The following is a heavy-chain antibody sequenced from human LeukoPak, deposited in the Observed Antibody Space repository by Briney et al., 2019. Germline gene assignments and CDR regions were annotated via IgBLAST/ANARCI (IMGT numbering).Heavy chain of an antibody. D-gene: IGHD2-21*02. CDR3: ALIEGDDFLDN. CDR2: ISAYTGNT. CDR1: DNIFPKFG. V-gene: IGHV1-18*01. J-gene: IGHJ4*02. Sequence: AATVKVPCKASDNIFPKFGINWVRQAPGEGLEWMGWISAYTGNTFYAPKVQDRVTMTTDTSTDTAYMELRNLRSDDTAFYYCALIEGDDFLDNWVQGTLVTVSS.